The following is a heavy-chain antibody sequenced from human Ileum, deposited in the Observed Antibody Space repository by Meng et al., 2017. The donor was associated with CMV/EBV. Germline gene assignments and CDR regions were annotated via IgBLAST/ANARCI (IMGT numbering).Heavy chain of an antibody. D-gene: IGHD3-3*01. CDR1: SYD. J-gene: IGHJ5*02. CDR2: MNPNSGNT. CDR3: ARALKYYDFCSVTACPWFDP. Sequence: SYDINWVRQATGQGLEWMGWMNPNSGNTGYAQKFQGRVTMTRNTSISTAYMELSGLTSEDTAVYYCARALKYYDFCSVTACPWFDPWGQGTLVTVSS. V-gene: IGHV1-8*01.